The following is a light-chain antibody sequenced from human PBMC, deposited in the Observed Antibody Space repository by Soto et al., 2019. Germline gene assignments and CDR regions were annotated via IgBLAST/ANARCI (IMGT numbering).Light chain of an antibody. CDR3: LQYNTYSET. CDR2: DAS. V-gene: IGKV1-5*01. Sequence: IQMTQSPSTLSASVGGGVTIASRASQSIGNWLAWYQQKPGKAPKVLIYDASSLESGVPSRFSGSGSGTEFTLTISSLQPDDFATYYCLQYNTYSETFGQGTKVDIK. CDR1: QSIGNW. J-gene: IGKJ1*01.